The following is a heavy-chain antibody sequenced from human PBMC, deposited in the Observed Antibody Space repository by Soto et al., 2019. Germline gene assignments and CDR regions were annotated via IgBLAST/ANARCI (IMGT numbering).Heavy chain of an antibody. CDR3: AIDCSGGSCSLGFDY. CDR2: INHSGST. Sequence: QVQLQQWGAGLLKPSETLSLTCAVYGGSFSGYYWSWIRQPPGKGLEWIGEINHSGSTNYNPSLTSRVTISVDTSKNQFLLKLSSVTAADTAVYYCAIDCSGGSCSLGFDYWGQGTLVTVSS. CDR1: GGSFSGYY. J-gene: IGHJ4*02. V-gene: IGHV4-34*01. D-gene: IGHD2-15*01.